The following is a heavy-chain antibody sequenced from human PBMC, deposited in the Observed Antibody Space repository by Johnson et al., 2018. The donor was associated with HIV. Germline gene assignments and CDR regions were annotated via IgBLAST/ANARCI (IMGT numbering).Heavy chain of an antibody. CDR3: ARQVYCSSTSCSSAFDI. J-gene: IGHJ3*02. CDR2: VTGTGGDT. D-gene: IGHD2-2*01. CDR1: GFTFDDYA. V-gene: IGHV3-23*04. Sequence: VQLVESGGGVVQPGRSMRLSCAASGFTFDDYAMHWVRQAPGKGLEWVSGVTGTGGDTYYAESVKGRFTISRDNSKNTLYLQMNSLRAGDTAVYYCARQVYCSSTSCSSAFDIWGQGTVVTVSS.